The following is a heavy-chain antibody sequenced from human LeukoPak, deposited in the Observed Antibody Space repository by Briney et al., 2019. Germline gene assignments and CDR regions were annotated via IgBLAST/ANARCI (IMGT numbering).Heavy chain of an antibody. CDR1: GFTFSSYG. CDR2: ISYDGSNK. V-gene: IGHV3-30*03. D-gene: IGHD6-13*01. J-gene: IGHJ5*02. CDR3: ARGWERSSSWNWDWFDP. Sequence: PGRSLRLSCAASGFTFSSYGMHWVRQAPGKGLEWVAVISYDGSNKYYADSVKGRFTISRDNSKNTLYLQMNSLRAEDTAVYYCARGWERSSSWNWDWFDPWGQGTLVTVSS.